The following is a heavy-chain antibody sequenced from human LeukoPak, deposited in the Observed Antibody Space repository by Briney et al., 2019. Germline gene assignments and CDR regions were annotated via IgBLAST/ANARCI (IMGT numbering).Heavy chain of an antibody. CDR2: IKQDGSQK. D-gene: IGHD2-21*02. J-gene: IGHJ4*02. Sequence: GGSLRLSCAASGFTFSSYWMSWVRQAPGKGLEWVANIKQDGSQKYYVDSVKGRFSISRDNSKNTLYLQMNSLRAEDTAVYYCAKSGLAYCGGDCYSESYFDYWGQGTLVTVSS. CDR1: GFTFSSYW. V-gene: IGHV3-7*01. CDR3: AKSGLAYCGGDCYSESYFDY.